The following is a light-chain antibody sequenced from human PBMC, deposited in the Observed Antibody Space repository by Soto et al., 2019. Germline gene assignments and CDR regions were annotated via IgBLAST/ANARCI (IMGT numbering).Light chain of an antibody. Sequence: QSVLTQPPSVSEAPRQRVTISCSGSSSNIGNNAVNWYQQLPGKAPKLLIYYDDLLPSGVSDRFSGSKSGTSASLAISGLQSEDEADYYCAAWDDSLNGRMVFGGGTKLTVL. CDR1: SSNIGNNA. J-gene: IGLJ2*01. CDR2: YDD. CDR3: AAWDDSLNGRMV. V-gene: IGLV1-36*01.